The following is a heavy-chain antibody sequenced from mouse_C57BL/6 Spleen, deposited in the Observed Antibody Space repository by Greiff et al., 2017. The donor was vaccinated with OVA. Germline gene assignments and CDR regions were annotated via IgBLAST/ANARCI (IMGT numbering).Heavy chain of an antibody. Sequence: VQLQQPGAELVKPGASVKMSCKASGYTFTSYWITWVKQRPGQGLEWIGDIYPGSGSTNYNEKFKSKATLTVDTSSSTAYMQLSSLTSEDSAVYYCALKTVVAKARDYLGQGTSVTVSS. CDR1: GYTFTSYW. J-gene: IGHJ4*01. V-gene: IGHV1-55*01. CDR3: ALKTVVAKARDY. D-gene: IGHD1-1*01. CDR2: IYPGSGST.